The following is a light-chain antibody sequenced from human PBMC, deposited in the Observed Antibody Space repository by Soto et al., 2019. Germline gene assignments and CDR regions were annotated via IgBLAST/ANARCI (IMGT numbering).Light chain of an antibody. Sequence: DIQMTQSPSSLSAPVGDRVTIACRAGQIISTNLNWYQQKPGKAPELLIYAASTLHTGVPSRFSGSRSGTDFTLTISSLQPEDFATYDCQQSYTSPRFTFGPGTKVDIK. CDR3: QQSYTSPRFT. CDR2: AAS. J-gene: IGKJ3*01. V-gene: IGKV1-39*01. CDR1: QIISTN.